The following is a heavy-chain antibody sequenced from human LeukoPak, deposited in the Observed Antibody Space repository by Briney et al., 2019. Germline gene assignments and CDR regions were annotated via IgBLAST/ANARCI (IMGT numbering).Heavy chain of an antibody. Sequence: ASVKVSCKASGYTFTGYYMHWVRQAPGQGLEWMGWINPNSGGTNYAQKFQGRVTITRDTSISTAYMELSRLRADDTAVYYCARELYGGNRGGGGYWGQGTLVTVSS. CDR3: ARELYGGNRGGGGY. D-gene: IGHD4-23*01. V-gene: IGHV1-2*02. CDR1: GYTFTGYY. CDR2: INPNSGGT. J-gene: IGHJ4*02.